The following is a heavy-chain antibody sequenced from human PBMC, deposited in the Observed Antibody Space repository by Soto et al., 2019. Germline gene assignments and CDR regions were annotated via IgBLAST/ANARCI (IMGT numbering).Heavy chain of an antibody. V-gene: IGHV1-69*06. CDR1: GGSFSTYA. J-gene: IGHJ6*02. D-gene: IGHD2-15*01. CDR3: AAPRTDRYQLTATSTSYYYGLDV. CDR2: IIPIFGTP. Sequence: ASVKVSCKASGGSFSTYAISWVRQAPGQGLEWMGGIIPIFGTPNYAQKFQGRVTITADRSTSTAYLELNSLRSEDTAVYYCAAPRTDRYQLTATSTSYYYGLDVWGQGTTVTVSS.